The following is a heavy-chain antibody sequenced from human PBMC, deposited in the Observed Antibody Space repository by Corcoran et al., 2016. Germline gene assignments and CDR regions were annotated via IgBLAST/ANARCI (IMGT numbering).Heavy chain of an antibody. V-gene: IGHV3-21*01. Sequence: EVQLVESGGGLVKPGGSLRLSCAASGFTFSSYNMNWVRQAPGKGLEWVSSISSSSSYIYYADSVKGRFTISRDNAKNSLYLQMNSLRAEDTAGDYCARDVWGSAVVAATGGVWGQGTLVTVSS. D-gene: IGHD2-15*01. CDR2: ISSSSSYI. CDR3: ARDVWGSAVVAATGGV. CDR1: GFTFSSYN. J-gene: IGHJ4*02.